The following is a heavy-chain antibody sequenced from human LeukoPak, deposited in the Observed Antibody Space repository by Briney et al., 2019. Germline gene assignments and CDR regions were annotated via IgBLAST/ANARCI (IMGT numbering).Heavy chain of an antibody. D-gene: IGHD6-19*01. CDR1: GGTFSSYA. V-gene: IGHV3-30-3*01. CDR3: ARDRASGDSGWYFY. J-gene: IGHJ4*02. Sequence: SCKASGGTFSSYAMHWVRQAPGKGLEWVAVISYDGSNKYYAGSVKGRFTISRDNSKNTLYLQMNSLRAEDTAVYYCARDRASGDSGWYFYWGQGTLVTVSS. CDR2: ISYDGSNK.